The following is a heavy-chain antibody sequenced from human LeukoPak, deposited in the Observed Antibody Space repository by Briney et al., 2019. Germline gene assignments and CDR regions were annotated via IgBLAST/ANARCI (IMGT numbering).Heavy chain of an antibody. CDR3: ARDYCSSTSGYANWFDP. D-gene: IGHD2-2*01. CDR1: GGTFSSYA. V-gene: IGHV1-69*04. J-gene: IGHJ5*02. Sequence: SVKVSCKASGGTFSSYAISWVRQAPGQGLEWMGRIIPILGIANYAQKFQGRVTITADKSTSTAYMELSSLRSEDTAVYYCARDYCSSTSGYANWFDPWGQGTLVTVSS. CDR2: IIPILGIA.